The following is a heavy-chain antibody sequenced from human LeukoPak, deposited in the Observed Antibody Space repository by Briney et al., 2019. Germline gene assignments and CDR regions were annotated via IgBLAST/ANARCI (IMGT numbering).Heavy chain of an antibody. J-gene: IGHJ3*02. CDR1: GGSISSGGYY. Sequence: NPSETLSLTCTVSGGSISSGGYYWSWIRQPPGKGLEWIGYIYYSGSTNYNPSLKSRVTISVDTSKNQFSLKLSSVTAADTAVYYCARDFAGTTSRDAFDIWGQGTMVTVSS. D-gene: IGHD1-7*01. V-gene: IGHV4-61*08. CDR3: ARDFAGTTSRDAFDI. CDR2: IYYSGST.